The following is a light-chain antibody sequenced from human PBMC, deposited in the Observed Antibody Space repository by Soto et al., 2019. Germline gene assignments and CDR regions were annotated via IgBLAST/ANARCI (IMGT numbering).Light chain of an antibody. CDR2: GES. V-gene: IGKV3-20*01. CDR3: QQYGSSGT. J-gene: IGKJ1*01. CDR1: QTVRNNY. Sequence: EFVLTQSPGTLSLSPGERATLSCRASQTVRNNYLAWYQQKPGQSPRLLIYGESTRATGIPARFSGSGSGTDFTLTISRLEPEDFAVYYCQQYGSSGTFGQGTKVDIK.